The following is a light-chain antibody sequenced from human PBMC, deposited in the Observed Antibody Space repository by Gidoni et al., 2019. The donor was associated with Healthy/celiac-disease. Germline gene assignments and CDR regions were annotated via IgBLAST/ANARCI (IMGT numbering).Light chain of an antibody. Sequence: DIQMTQSPSSLSASVGERVTITCRASQSISSYLNWYQQKPGKAPKLLIYAASSLQSGVPSRFSGSGSVIDFTLTISSLQPEDFATYYCQQSYSTPLLTFGGGTKVEIK. CDR1: QSISSY. CDR3: QQSYSTPLLT. J-gene: IGKJ4*01. V-gene: IGKV1-39*01. CDR2: AAS.